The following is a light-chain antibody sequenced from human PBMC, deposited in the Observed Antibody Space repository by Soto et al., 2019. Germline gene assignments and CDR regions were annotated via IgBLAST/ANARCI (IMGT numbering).Light chain of an antibody. CDR2: EDD. V-gene: IGLV1-51*02. CDR1: SSHIGKNY. J-gene: IGLJ1*01. Sequence: QSVLTQLPSVSAAPGQKVIISCSGSSSHIGKNYVSWYQQLPGSAPKLLIYEDDKRPSGIPDRFPGSKSGTSATLGITGLQTGDEVDCYSGTWDSSLSVYDFGAGTKVTVL. CDR3: GTWDSSLSVYD.